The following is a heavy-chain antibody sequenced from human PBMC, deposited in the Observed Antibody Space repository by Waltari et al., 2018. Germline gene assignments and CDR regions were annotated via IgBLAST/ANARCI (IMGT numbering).Heavy chain of an antibody. D-gene: IGHD2-2*01. J-gene: IGHJ5*02. Sequence: EVQLVESGGGLVQHGGSLRLSCAASGFTFSSYEMNWVRQAPGKGLEWVSYISNSGSTIYDADSVKGRFTISRDNAKNSLYLQMNSLRVEDTAVYYCAPGEECITSCYPYSLGSDPWGQGTLVTVSS. CDR3: APGEECITSCYPYSLGSDP. CDR1: GFTFSSYE. CDR2: ISNSGSTI. V-gene: IGHV3-48*03.